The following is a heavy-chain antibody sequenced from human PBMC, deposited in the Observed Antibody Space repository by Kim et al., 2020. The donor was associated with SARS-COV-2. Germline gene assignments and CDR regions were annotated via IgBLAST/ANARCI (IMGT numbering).Heavy chain of an antibody. V-gene: IGHV1-2*04. CDR2: INPNSGGT. J-gene: IGHJ6*02. CDR3: ARVGRWFGELEPEYGMDV. D-gene: IGHD3-10*01. Sequence: ASVKVSCKASGYTFTGYYMHWVRQAPGQGLEWMGWINPNSGGTNYAQKFQGWVTMTRDTSISTAYMELSRLRSDDTAVYYCARVGRWFGELEPEYGMDVWGQGTTVTVSS. CDR1: GYTFTGYY.